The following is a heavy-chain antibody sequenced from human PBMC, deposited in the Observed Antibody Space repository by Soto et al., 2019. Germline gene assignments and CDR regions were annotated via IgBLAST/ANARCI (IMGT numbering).Heavy chain of an antibody. D-gene: IGHD4-17*01. V-gene: IGHV3-13*01. CDR1: GFTLSNYA. J-gene: IGHJ3*02. CDR3: ARGMDYGRAFDI. Sequence: GGSLRLSCAASGFTLSNYAIHWVRQRTGEGLEWVPAIGTAGDTYYPDSVKGRFTVSRDNAKNSLYLLMNSLTAGDTAVYYCARGMDYGRAFDIWGQGTMVTVSS. CDR2: IGTAGDT.